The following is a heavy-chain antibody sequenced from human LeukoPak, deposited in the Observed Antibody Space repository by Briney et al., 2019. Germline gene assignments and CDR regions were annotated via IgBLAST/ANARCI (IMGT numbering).Heavy chain of an antibody. CDR2: IYYSGST. CDR1: GGSISSYY. D-gene: IGHD1-26*01. Sequence: SETLYLTCTVSGGSISSYYWSWIRQPPGKGLEWIGYIYYSGSTNYNPSLKSRVTISVDTSKNQFSLKLSSVTAADTAVYYCARDRGPVGAHDYWGQGTLVTVSS. CDR3: ARDRGPVGAHDY. J-gene: IGHJ4*02. V-gene: IGHV4-59*01.